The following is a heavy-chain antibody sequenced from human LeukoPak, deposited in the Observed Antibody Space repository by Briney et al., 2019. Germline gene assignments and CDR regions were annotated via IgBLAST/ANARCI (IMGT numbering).Heavy chain of an antibody. D-gene: IGHD3-10*01. Sequence: ASVKVSCKGSGYTFTKYAISWVRQAPGQGLEYMGWIDTNTGNPTYAQGFTGRFVFSLDTSVSTAYLQISSLKAEDTAVYYCARDRVFAGSYYGGAFDIWGQGTMVTVSS. CDR2: IDTNTGNP. J-gene: IGHJ3*02. CDR3: ARDRVFAGSYYGGAFDI. V-gene: IGHV7-4-1*02. CDR1: GYTFTKYA.